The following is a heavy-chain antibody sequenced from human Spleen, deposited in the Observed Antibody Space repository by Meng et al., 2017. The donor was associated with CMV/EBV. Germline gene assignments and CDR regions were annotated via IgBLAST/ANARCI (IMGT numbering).Heavy chain of an antibody. CDR2: INHSGST. CDR3: ARGRRGYSVY. Sequence: SETLSLTCTVSGGSISSYYWSWIRQPPGKGLEWIGEINHSGSTNYNPSLKSRVTISVDTSKNQFSLKLSSATAADTAVYYCARGRRGYSVYWGQGTLVTVSS. J-gene: IGHJ4*02. V-gene: IGHV4-34*01. CDR1: GGSISSYY. D-gene: IGHD5/OR15-5a*01.